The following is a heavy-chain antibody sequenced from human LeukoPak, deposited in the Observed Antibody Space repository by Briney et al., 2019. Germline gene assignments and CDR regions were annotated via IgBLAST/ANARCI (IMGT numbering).Heavy chain of an antibody. CDR1: GFTFSSYE. CDR3: ARAARIQLWLRDRSFDY. V-gene: IGHV3-48*03. D-gene: IGHD5-18*01. CDR2: ISSSGSTI. Sequence: PGGSLRLSCEDSGFTFSSYEMSWVRQAPGKGLEWVSYISSSGSTIYYADSVKGRFTISRDNAKNSLYLQMNSLRAEDTAVYYCARAARIQLWLRDRSFDYWGQGTLVTVSS. J-gene: IGHJ4*02.